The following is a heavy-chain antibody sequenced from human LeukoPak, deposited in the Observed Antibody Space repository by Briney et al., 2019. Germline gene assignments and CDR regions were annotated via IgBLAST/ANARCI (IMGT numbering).Heavy chain of an antibody. Sequence: GGSLRLSCAASGFNFNSYTMNWVRQAPGRGLQWVANILASGSPTYYADSVKGRFIISRDNSKNTVYLQMNSLRVEDTAIYYCAKDLRPDGVDNFDHWGQGILVTVSS. D-gene: IGHD2-8*01. CDR1: GFNFNSYT. CDR3: AKDLRPDGVDNFDH. J-gene: IGHJ4*02. CDR2: ILASGSPT. V-gene: IGHV3-23*01.